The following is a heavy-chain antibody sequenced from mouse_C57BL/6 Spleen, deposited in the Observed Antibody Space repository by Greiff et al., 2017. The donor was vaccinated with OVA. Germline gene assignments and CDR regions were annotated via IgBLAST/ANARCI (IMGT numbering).Heavy chain of an antibody. D-gene: IGHD2-1*01. CDR1: GYTFTSYW. CDR3: ARIYYGNFAWFAY. CDR2: IDPSDSYT. J-gene: IGHJ3*01. Sequence: QVQLQQPGAELVMPGASVKLSCKASGYTFTSYWMHWVKQRPGQGLEWIGEIDPSDSYTNYNQKFKGKSTLTVDKSSSTAYMQLSSLTSEDSAVYYGARIYYGNFAWFAYWGQGTLVTVSA. V-gene: IGHV1-69*01.